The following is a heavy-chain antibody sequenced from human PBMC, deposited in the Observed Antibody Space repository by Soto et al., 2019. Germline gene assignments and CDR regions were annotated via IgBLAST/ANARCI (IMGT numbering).Heavy chain of an antibody. V-gene: IGHV1-18*01. J-gene: IGHJ2*01. CDR2: ISAYNGNT. Sequence: QVQLVQSGAEVKKPGASVKVSCKASGYTFTSYGISWVRQAPGQGLEWMGWISAYNGNTNYAQKLQGRVTMTTDTSRSTAYMELRSLRSDDTAVYYCASVVEYYDSSGYYYAWYFDLWGRGTLVTVSS. CDR3: ASVVEYYDSSGYYYAWYFDL. CDR1: GYTFTSYG. D-gene: IGHD3-22*01.